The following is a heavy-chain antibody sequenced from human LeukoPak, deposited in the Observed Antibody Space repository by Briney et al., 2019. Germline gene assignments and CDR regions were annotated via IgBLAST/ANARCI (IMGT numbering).Heavy chain of an antibody. J-gene: IGHJ6*03. Sequence: GGSLRLSCAASGFTFSSYGMHWVRQAPGKGLEWVSAISGSGGSTYSADSVKGRFTISRDNSKNTLYLQMNSLRAEDTAVYYCAKDGNVGAARRRRGSNYMDVWGKGTTVTVSS. D-gene: IGHD6-6*01. CDR3: AKDGNVGAARRRRGSNYMDV. V-gene: IGHV3-23*01. CDR1: GFTFSSYG. CDR2: ISGSGGST.